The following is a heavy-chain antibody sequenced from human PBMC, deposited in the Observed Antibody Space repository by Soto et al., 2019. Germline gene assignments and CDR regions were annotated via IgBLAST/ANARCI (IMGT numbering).Heavy chain of an antibody. CDR2: VSSGGDNT. V-gene: IGHV3-23*01. CDR3: AKVQLPHSNYGGGYLLHF. CDR1: GFTFNNFA. J-gene: IGHJ4*02. Sequence: EVQLLQSGGGLGQPGGSLTLSCAASGFTFNNFAMTWVRQAPGKGLEWVSSVSSGGDNTWYADSEKGRFTISRDNPKNTLYLHMNILSAADTAVYYCAKVQLPHSNYGGGYLLHFWGQGTLVTVSS. D-gene: IGHD4-4*01.